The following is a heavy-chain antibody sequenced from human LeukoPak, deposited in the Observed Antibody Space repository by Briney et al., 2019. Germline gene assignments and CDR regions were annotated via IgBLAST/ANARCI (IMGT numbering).Heavy chain of an antibody. CDR1: GGTFSSYA. Sequence: SVTVSCKASGGTFSSYAISWVRQAPGQGLEWMGGIIPIFGTANYAQRFQGRVTITADESTSTAYMELSSLRSEDTAVYYCAGGDEYYFDYWGQGTLVTVSS. CDR3: AGGDEYYFDY. CDR2: IIPIFGTA. J-gene: IGHJ4*02. V-gene: IGHV1-69*13.